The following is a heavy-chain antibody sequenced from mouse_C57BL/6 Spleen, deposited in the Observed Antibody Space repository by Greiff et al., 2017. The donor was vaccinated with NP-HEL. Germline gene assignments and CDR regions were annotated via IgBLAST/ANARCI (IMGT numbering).Heavy chain of an antibody. D-gene: IGHD4-1*01. CDR1: GYSITSGYY. Sequence: ESGPGLVKPSQSLSLTCSVTGYSITSGYYWNWIRQFPGNKLEWMGYISYDGSNNYNPSLKNRISITRDTSKNQFFLKLNSVTTEDTATYYCAREELGREGFAYWGQGTLVTVSA. CDR3: AREELGREGFAY. V-gene: IGHV3-6*01. CDR2: ISYDGSN. J-gene: IGHJ3*01.